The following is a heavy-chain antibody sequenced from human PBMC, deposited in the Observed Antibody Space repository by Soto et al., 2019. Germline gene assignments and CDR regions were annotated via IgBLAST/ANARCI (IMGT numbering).Heavy chain of an antibody. CDR3: TREAPRIGMDY. J-gene: IGHJ4*02. V-gene: IGHV3-48*03. Sequence: GGSLRLSCAVSGFTFSSYEMNWVRQAPGKGLEWVSYIGSSGFTIYYADSVKGRFTISRDNAKNSLYLQMNSLRVEDTAVYYCTREAPRIGMDYWGQGTLVTVCS. CDR2: IGSSGFTI. D-gene: IGHD1-1*01. CDR1: GFTFSSYE.